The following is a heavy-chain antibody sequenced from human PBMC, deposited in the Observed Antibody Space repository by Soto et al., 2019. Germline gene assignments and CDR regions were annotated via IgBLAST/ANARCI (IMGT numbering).Heavy chain of an antibody. D-gene: IGHD5-18*01. V-gene: IGHV1-46*01. CDR2: INPSDGGT. Sequence: ASVKVSCKTSGYTFTNYHIHWVRQAPGQGLEWLGIINPSDGGTGYAQKFQGRVTMTRDTSTSTVYMEMSSLRSEDTAVYYCARTAMAADYGMDVWGQGTTVTVSS. CDR3: ARTAMAADYGMDV. J-gene: IGHJ6*02. CDR1: GYTFTNYH.